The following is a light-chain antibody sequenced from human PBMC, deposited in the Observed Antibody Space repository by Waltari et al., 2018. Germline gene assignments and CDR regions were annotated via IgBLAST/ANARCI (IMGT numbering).Light chain of an antibody. Sequence: QSALTQPASVSGSPGQSITISCTGTSSDGGTYNRVSWYQQHPGKAPKLMFYEVTNRPSGVSNRFSGSKSGNTASLTISGLQAEDEADYYCCSYAGSSTYYVFGTGTKVTVL. J-gene: IGLJ1*01. CDR2: EVT. CDR1: SSDGGTYNR. V-gene: IGLV2-23*02. CDR3: CSYAGSSTYYV.